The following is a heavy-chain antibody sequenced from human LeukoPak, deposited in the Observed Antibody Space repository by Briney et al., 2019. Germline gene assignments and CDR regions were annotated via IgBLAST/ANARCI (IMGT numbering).Heavy chain of an antibody. CDR2: IKQDGSEK. J-gene: IGHJ4*02. CDR1: GFTFRSYA. Sequence: GGSLRLSCAASGFTFRSYAMSWVRRAPGKGLEWVANIKQDGSEKYYVDSVKGRFTISRDNAKNSLYLQMNSLRAEDTAAYYCARDLPDYWGQGTLVTVSP. V-gene: IGHV3-7*01. CDR3: ARDLPDY.